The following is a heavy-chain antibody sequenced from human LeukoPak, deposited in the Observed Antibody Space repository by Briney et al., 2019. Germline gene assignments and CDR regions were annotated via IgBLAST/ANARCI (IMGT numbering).Heavy chain of an antibody. CDR1: GYTLTELS. CDR2: FDPEDGET. CDR3: ATALWSRWLMDY. V-gene: IGHV1-24*01. Sequence: ASVKVSCKVSGYTLTELSMHWVRQAPGKGLEWMGGFDPEDGETIYAQKFQGRVTMTEDTSTDTAYMELSSLRSVDTAVYYCATALWSRWLMDYWGQGTLVTVSS. J-gene: IGHJ4*02. D-gene: IGHD4-23*01.